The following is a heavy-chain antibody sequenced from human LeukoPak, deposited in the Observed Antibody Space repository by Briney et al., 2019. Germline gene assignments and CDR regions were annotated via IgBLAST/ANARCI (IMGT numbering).Heavy chain of an antibody. CDR3: ARVYSGYDLAFDY. V-gene: IGHV4-59*06. CDR2: IYYSGST. J-gene: IGHJ4*02. Sequence: PSETLSLTCTVSGGSISSYYWSWIRQHPGKGLEWIGYIYYSGSTYYNPSLKSRVTISVDTSKNQFSLKLSSVTAADTAVYYCARVYSGYDLAFDYWGQGTLVTVSS. CDR1: GGSISSYY. D-gene: IGHD5-12*01.